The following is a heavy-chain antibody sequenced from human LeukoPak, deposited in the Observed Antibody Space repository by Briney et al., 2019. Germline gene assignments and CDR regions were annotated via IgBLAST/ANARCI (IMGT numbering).Heavy chain of an antibody. J-gene: IGHJ4*02. CDR2: ISSSSYI. V-gene: IGHV3-21*01. Sequence: GGALRLAFSGSGFPLRRYRMKWVRQASGKGAEWVSSISSSSYIYYADSVKGRFTISRDNAKNSLYLQMNSLRAEDTAVYYCARAGYGDYSDYWGQGTLVTVSS. CDR1: GFPLRRYR. CDR3: ARAGYGDYSDY. D-gene: IGHD4-17*01.